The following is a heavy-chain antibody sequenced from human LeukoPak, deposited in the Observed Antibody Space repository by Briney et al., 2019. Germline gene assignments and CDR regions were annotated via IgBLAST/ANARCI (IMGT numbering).Heavy chain of an antibody. D-gene: IGHD6-13*01. CDR3: ARHAGGISTTGTRPFDY. CDR2: IYYSGST. J-gene: IGHJ4*02. CDR1: GASFSSSTYY. V-gene: IGHV4-39*01. Sequence: PSETLSLTCTVSGASFSSSTYYWGWIRQPPGKGLEWIGSIYYSGSTYYNPSLKSRVTMSVDTSKNQFSLKLSSVTAADTAVYYCARHAGGISTTGTRPFDYWGQGTLVTVSS.